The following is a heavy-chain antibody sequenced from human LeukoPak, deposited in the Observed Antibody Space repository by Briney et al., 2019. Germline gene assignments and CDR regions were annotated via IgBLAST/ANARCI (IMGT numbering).Heavy chain of an antibody. Sequence: WASVKVSCKASGYTFTSYGISWVRQAPGQGLEWMGWISAYNGNTNYAQKLQGRVTMTTDTSTSTAHMELRSLRSDDTAVYYCARDLYYDILTGYPNPLFDYWGQGTLVTVSS. D-gene: IGHD3-9*01. CDR1: GYTFTSYG. CDR2: ISAYNGNT. V-gene: IGHV1-18*01. CDR3: ARDLYYDILTGYPNPLFDY. J-gene: IGHJ4*02.